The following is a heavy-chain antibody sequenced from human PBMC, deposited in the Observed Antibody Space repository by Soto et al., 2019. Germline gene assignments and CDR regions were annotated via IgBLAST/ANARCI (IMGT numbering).Heavy chain of an antibody. Sequence: PVGSLRLSCAASVCTFNTYGLHWVRQSPGKGLEWVAAMSFDGSNKYYVDSVKGRFTISRDNSKNTLYLQMSSLRAEDTAVYYWASARHSSGWALHYWGQGTRGTLCS. V-gene: IGHV3-30*03. J-gene: IGHJ4*02. CDR3: ASARHSSGWALHY. CDR2: MSFDGSNK. D-gene: IGHD6-19*01. CDR1: VCTFNTYG.